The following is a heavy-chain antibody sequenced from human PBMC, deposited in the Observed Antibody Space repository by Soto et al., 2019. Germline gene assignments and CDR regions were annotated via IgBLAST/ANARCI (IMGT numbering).Heavy chain of an antibody. CDR2: ISSSGST. Sequence: SETLSLTCTVSGGSISSSSYYWGWIRQPPGKGLEWIGSISSSGSTYYKPSLKSRVAMSVDTSKNQFSIKLTSVTAADTAVYYCVRHAQWIIRAYWGQGSLVTAPQ. CDR3: VRHAQWIIRAY. D-gene: IGHD5-12*01. J-gene: IGHJ4*02. V-gene: IGHV4-39*01. CDR1: GGSISSSSYY.